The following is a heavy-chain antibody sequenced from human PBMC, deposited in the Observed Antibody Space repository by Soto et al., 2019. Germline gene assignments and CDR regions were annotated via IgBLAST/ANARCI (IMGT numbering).Heavy chain of an antibody. CDR2: IYYRGST. J-gene: IGHJ2*01. V-gene: IGHV4-59*01. Sequence: QVQLQESGPGLVKPSETLSHTCTVSGGSISSYYWSWIRQPPGKGLEWIGYIYYRGSTNYNPSLKSRVTISVDTSKNQFSLKLSSVTAADTAMYYCARFNWYFDLWGRGTLVTVSS. CDR3: ARFNWYFDL. CDR1: GGSISSYY.